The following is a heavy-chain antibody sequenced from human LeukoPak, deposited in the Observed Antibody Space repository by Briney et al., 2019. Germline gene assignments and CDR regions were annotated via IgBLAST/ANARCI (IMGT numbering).Heavy chain of an antibody. CDR3: ARTYYYDSSSYSDDS. D-gene: IGHD3-22*01. CDR1: GGSFSGYY. V-gene: IGHV4-34*01. Sequence: SETLSITCAVYGGSFSGYYWTWIRQSPGKGLERIGEIDHKGRTNYNTSVKSRVTITLDTSENQFSLKLTSVTAADTAVYFCARTYYYDSSSYSDDSWGQGTLVTVSS. CDR2: IDHKGRT. J-gene: IGHJ5*01.